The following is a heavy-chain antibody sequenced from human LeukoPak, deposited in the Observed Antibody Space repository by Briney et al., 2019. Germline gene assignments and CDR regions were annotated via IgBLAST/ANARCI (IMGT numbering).Heavy chain of an antibody. V-gene: IGHV3-30*18. CDR1: GFSFSSYG. CDR2: ISFDGTNK. CDR3: ANVYSGHGWELRYYFDY. J-gene: IGHJ4*02. Sequence: PGGSLRLSCAASGFSFSSYGMHWVRQAPGKGPEWVAVISFDGTNKYYADSVKGRFTISRDNSKNTLYLQMDSLRAEDTAVYYCANVYSGHGWELRYYFDYWGQGTLVTVSS. D-gene: IGHD1-26*01.